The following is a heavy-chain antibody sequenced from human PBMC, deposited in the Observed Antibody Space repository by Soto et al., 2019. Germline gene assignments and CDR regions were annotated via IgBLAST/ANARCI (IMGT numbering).Heavy chain of an antibody. CDR3: ARVDSSGCSEY. CDR1: GYSFTSYW. J-gene: IGHJ4*02. CDR2: IYPGDSDT. V-gene: IGHV5-51*01. Sequence: EVQLVQSGAEVKKPGESLKISCKGSGYSFTSYWIGWVRQMPGKGLECMGFIYPGDSDTTYSPSFQGHVTISADKYSSTAYLQWSSLKASATAMYYCARVDSSGCSEYWGQGTLVTVSS. D-gene: IGHD6-25*01.